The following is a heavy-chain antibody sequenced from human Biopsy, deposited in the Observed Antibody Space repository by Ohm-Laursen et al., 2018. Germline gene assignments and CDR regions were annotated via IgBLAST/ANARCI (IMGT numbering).Heavy chain of an antibody. CDR1: GFTFTTAL. J-gene: IGHJ4*02. CDR3: TTYQY. CDR2: IKSKTDGGTI. V-gene: IGHV3-15*01. Sequence: SLRLSCAASGFTFTTALMSWVRQAPGKGLEWVGRIKSKTDGGTIDYAASVKGRIIISRDDSKKTVYLQMNNLKTEDTGVYYCTTYQYWGQGTLVTVSS. D-gene: IGHD3-16*02.